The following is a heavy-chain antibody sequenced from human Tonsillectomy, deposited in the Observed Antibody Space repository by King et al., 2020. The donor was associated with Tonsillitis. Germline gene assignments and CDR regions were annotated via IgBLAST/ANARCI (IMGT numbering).Heavy chain of an antibody. Sequence: VQLQESGPGLVKPSQTLSLTCAVSGGSISSGGYSWSWIRQPPGKGLEWIGYIYYSGSTYYNPSIKSRVTISVDTSKNQFSLKLSSVTAADTAVYYCARGPPHGYWGQGTLVTVSS. CDR1: GGSISSGGYS. V-gene: IGHV4-30-4*07. J-gene: IGHJ4*02. CDR2: IYYSGST. CDR3: ARGPPHGY.